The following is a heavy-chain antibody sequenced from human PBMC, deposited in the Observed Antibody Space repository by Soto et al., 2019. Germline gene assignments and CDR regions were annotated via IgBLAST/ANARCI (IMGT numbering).Heavy chain of an antibody. CDR3: ARAHDFWGGRQQPIDS. D-gene: IGHD3-3*01. CDR1: GWSFRGFY. V-gene: IGHV4-34*01. J-gene: IGHJ4*02. CDR2: INHVGIT. Sequence: PSEALSLGCAVSGWSFRGFYWTWIRQSPGKGLEWLGDINHVGITNYNPSLKSRVSIPVDTSKSRFSLKLSSVTAADTAVYYCARAHDFWGGRQQPIDSWGQGTLVTVPS.